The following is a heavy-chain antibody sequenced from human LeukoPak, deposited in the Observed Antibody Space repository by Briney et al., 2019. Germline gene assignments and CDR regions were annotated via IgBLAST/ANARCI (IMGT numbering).Heavy chain of an antibody. D-gene: IGHD3-22*01. CDR1: GFTVSSNF. J-gene: IGHJ3*02. CDR3: ARGGVNYDSSGYYLNAFDI. V-gene: IGHV3-21*01. Sequence: PGGSLRLSCAASGFTVSSNFMNWVRQAPGKGLEWVSSISSSSSYIYYADSVKGRFTISRDNAKNSLYLQMNSLRAEDTAVYYCARGGVNYDSSGYYLNAFDIWGQGTMVTVSS. CDR2: ISSSSSYI.